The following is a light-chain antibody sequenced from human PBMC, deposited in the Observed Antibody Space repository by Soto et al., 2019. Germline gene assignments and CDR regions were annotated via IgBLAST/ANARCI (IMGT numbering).Light chain of an antibody. J-gene: IGKJ2*01. V-gene: IGKV1-5*01. CDR2: DAY. CDR1: QSISSW. Sequence: DIQMTQSPSTLSASVGDRVTITCRASQSISSWLAWYQQKSGKAPKLLIYDAYSLESGVPSRFSGSGSGTDFTLTISSLQPDDFASYYYQQYNSYSPTFGQGTKLEIK. CDR3: QQYNSYSPT.